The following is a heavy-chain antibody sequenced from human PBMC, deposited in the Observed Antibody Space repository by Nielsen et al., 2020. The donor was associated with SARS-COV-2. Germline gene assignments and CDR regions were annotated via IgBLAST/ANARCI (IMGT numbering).Heavy chain of an antibody. V-gene: IGHV1-46*01. CDR2: INPSGGST. CDR3: ASAGIINNYYYYYMDV. D-gene: IGHD1-14*01. CDR1: GYTFTSYY. Sequence: ASVKVSCKASGYTFTSYYMHWVRQAPGQGLEWMGIINPSGGSTSYAQKFQGRVTITADESTSTAYMELSSLRSEDTAVYYCASAGIINNYYYYYMDVWGKGTTVTVSS. J-gene: IGHJ6*03.